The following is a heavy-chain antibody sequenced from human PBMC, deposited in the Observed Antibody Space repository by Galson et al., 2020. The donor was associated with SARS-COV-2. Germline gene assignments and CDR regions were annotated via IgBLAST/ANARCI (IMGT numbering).Heavy chain of an antibody. CDR3: AREARFGELLYRRDYYYGMDV. J-gene: IGHJ6*02. CDR2: INHSGSP. V-gene: IGHV4-34*01. CDR1: GGSFSGYY. D-gene: IGHD3-10*01. Sequence: SETLSLTCAVYGGSFSGYYWSWIRQPPGKGLEWIGEINHSGSPNYNPSLKSRVTISVDTSKNQFSLKLSSVTAADTAVYYCAREARFGELLYRRDYYYGMDVWGQGTTVTVSS.